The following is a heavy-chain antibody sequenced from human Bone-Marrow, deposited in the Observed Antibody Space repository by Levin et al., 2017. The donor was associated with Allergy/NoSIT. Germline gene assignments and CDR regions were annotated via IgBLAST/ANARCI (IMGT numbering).Heavy chain of an antibody. CDR2: ISRSSTYT. J-gene: IGHJ3*02. Sequence: GGSLRLSCAASGFTVSNNYMSWVRQAPGKGLEWVSFISRSSTYTYYADSVKGRFTISRDNAKNSLYLQMNSLRAEDTAVYYWARRDGYNAHAFDIWGQGTMVTVSS. CDR1: GFTVSNNY. V-gene: IGHV3-11*06. D-gene: IGHD5-24*01. CDR3: ARRDGYNAHAFDI.